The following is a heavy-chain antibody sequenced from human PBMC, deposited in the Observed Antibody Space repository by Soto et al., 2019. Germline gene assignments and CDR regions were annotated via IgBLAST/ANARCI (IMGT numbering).Heavy chain of an antibody. CDR3: TTEDPSWLRGLEY. CDR2: IKTRIASATT. J-gene: IGHJ4*02. V-gene: IGHV3-15*01. Sequence: EVQLVESGGGLVKPGESLRLSCAASGASFTNAWMNWVRQAPGKGLEWVGRIKTRIASATTDYAAPVKGRFTISRDDSKNTLYLQMDSLKTADTAVYYCTTEDPSWLRGLEYWGQGTLVTVSS. CDR1: GASFTNAW. D-gene: IGHD5-12*01.